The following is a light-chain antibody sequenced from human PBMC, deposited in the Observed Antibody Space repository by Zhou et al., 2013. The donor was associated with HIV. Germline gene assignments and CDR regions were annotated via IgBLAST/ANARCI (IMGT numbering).Light chain of an antibody. J-gene: IGKJ3*01. CDR1: ESDGNY. Sequence: EIVLTQSPATLSLSPGERATLSCRANESDGNYIAWYQQKPGQAPRLLIYDASNRAPGIPARFSGSGSRTDFTLTITSLEPEDFAVYYCQQTFNRVTFGPGTKVDIK. CDR2: DAS. V-gene: IGKV3-11*01. CDR3: QQTFNRVT.